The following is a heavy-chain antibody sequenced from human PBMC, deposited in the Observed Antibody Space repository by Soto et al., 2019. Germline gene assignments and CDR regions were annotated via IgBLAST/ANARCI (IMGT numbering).Heavy chain of an antibody. D-gene: IGHD2-21*02. CDR1: GFTFSSYG. CDR3: AIECTVVTPGLDY. Sequence: GGSLRLSCAASGFTFSSYGMHWVRQAPGKGLEWVAVISYDGSNKYYADSVKGRFTISRDNSKNTLYLQMNSLRAEETAVYSCAIECTVVTPGLDYWGQGTLVTVSS. V-gene: IGHV3-30*03. CDR2: ISYDGSNK. J-gene: IGHJ4*02.